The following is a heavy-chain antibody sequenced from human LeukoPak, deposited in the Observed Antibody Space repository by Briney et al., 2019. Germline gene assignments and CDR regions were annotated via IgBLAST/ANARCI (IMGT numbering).Heavy chain of an antibody. V-gene: IGHV4-59*01. Sequence: SETLSLTCTVSGGSISSYYWSWIRQPPGKGLEWIGYIYYSGSTNYNPSLKSRVTISVDTSKNQFSLKLSSVTAADTAVYYCATRRSGYSYGPSDYWGQGTLVTVSS. CDR1: GGSISSYY. CDR2: IYYSGST. D-gene: IGHD5-18*01. CDR3: ATRRSGYSYGPSDY. J-gene: IGHJ4*02.